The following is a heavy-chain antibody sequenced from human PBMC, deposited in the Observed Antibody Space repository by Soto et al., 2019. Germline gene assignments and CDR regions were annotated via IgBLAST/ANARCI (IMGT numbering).Heavy chain of an antibody. J-gene: IGHJ6*02. CDR3: ARGGDCSSTSCYDSSGYYYGMDV. CDR2: MNPNSGNT. CDR1: GYTFTSYD. D-gene: IGHD2-2*01. V-gene: IGHV1-8*01. Sequence: GASVKVSCKASGYTFTSYDINWVRQATGQGREWMGWMNPNSGNTGYAQKFQGRVTITADESTSTAYMELSSLRSEDTAVYYCARGGDCSSTSCYDSSGYYYGMDVWGQGTTVTVPS.